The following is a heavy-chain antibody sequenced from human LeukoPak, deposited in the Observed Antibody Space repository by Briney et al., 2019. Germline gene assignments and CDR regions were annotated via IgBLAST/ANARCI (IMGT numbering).Heavy chain of an antibody. CDR1: GITLSNYG. CDR2: ISGSGGST. D-gene: IGHD3-22*01. J-gene: IGHJ4*02. Sequence: GGSLRLSCAVSGITLSNYGMSWVRQAPGKGQEWVAGISGSGGSTYYADSVKGRFTISRDNPKNTLYLQMNSLRAEDTAVYFCAKRGVVIRVILVGFHKEAYYFDSWGQGALVTVSS. CDR3: AKRGVVIRVILVGFHKEAYYFDS. V-gene: IGHV3-23*01.